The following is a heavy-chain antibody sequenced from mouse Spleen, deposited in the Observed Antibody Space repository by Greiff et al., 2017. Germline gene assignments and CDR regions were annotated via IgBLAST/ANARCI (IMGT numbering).Heavy chain of an antibody. CDR2: IRLKSNNYAT. CDR3: TLYYRYDGDGGFDY. D-gene: IGHD2-14*01. J-gene: IGHJ2*01. V-gene: IGHV6-6*02. Sequence: EVKLVESGGGLVQPGGSMKLSCVASGFTFSNYWMNWVRQSPEKGLEWVAEIRLKSNNYATHYAESVKGRFTISRDDSKSSVYLQMNNLRAEDTGIYYCTLYYRYDGDGGFDYWGQGTTLTVSS. CDR1: GFTFSNYW.